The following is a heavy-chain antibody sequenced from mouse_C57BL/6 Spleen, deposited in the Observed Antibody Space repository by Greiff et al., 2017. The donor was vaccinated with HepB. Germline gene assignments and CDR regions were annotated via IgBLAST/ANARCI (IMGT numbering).Heavy chain of an antibody. D-gene: IGHD1-1*01. CDR2: IYPGDGDT. V-gene: IGHV1-80*01. CDR1: GYAFSSYW. Sequence: VKLMESGAELVKPGASVKISCKASGYAFSSYWMNWVKQRPGKGLEWIGQIYPGDGDTNYNGKFKGKATLTADKSSSTAYMQLSSLTSEDSAVYFCARSVLLRYYAMDYWGQGTSVTVSS. J-gene: IGHJ4*01. CDR3: ARSVLLRYYAMDY.